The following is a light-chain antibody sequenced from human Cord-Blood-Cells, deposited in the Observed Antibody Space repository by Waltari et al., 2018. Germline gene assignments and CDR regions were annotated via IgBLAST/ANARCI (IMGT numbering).Light chain of an antibody. V-gene: IGLV1-40*01. CDR3: QSYDSDLSGYV. Sequence: QSVLTQPPSVSGAPGQRVTISCTGSSSNIGAGYDVHWYQQLPGTAPNLLIYGNSNRPSGVPDRFSGSKSGTSASLAITGLQAEDEADYYCQSYDSDLSGYVFGTGTKITVL. CDR1: SSNIGAGYD. CDR2: GNS. J-gene: IGLJ1*01.